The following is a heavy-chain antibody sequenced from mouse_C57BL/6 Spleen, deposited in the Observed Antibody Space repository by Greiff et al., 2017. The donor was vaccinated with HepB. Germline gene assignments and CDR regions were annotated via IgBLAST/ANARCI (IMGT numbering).Heavy chain of an antibody. V-gene: IGHV5-17*01. CDR2: ISSGSSTI. D-gene: IGHD2-4*01. CDR3: ARDYYEDDGGYFDV. CDR1: GFTFSDYG. J-gene: IGHJ1*03. Sequence: EVQLVESGGGLVKPGGSLKLSCAASGFTFSDYGMHWVRQAPEKGLEWVAYISSGSSTIYYADTVKGRFTISRDNAKNTLFLQMTSLRSEDTAMYYCARDYYEDDGGYFDVWGTGTTVTVS.